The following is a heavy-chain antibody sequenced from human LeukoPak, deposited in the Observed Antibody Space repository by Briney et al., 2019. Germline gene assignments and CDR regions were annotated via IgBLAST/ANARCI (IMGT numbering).Heavy chain of an antibody. CDR2: MNPNSGNT. D-gene: IGHD5-12*01. Sequence: ASVKVSCKASGYTFTSYDINWVRQATGQGLEWMGWMNPNSGNTGYAQKFQGRVTMTRDTSISTAYMELSRLRSDDTAVYYCARAVRLLFAFDIWGQGTMVTVSS. CDR3: ARAVRLLFAFDI. J-gene: IGHJ3*02. CDR1: GYTFTSYD. V-gene: IGHV1-8*02.